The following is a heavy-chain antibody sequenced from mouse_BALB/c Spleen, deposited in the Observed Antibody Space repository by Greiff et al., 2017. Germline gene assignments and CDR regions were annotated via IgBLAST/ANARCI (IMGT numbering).Heavy chain of an antibody. Sequence: VQLKESGPGLVKPSQSLSLTCSVTGYSITSGYYWNWIRQFPGNKLEWMGYISYDGSNNYNPSLKNRISITRDTSKNQFFLKLNSVTTEDTATYYCAGQLGLQAYWGQGTLVTVSA. CDR2: ISYDGSN. CDR1: GYSITSGYY. CDR3: AGQLGLQAY. D-gene: IGHD3-1*01. J-gene: IGHJ3*01. V-gene: IGHV3-6*02.